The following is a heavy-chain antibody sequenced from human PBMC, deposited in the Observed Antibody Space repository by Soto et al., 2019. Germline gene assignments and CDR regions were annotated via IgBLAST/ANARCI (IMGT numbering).Heavy chain of an antibody. Sequence: GGSLRLSCAASGFTFSSYSMNWVRQAPGKGLEWVSSISSSSSYIYYADSVKGRFTISRDNAKNSLYLQMNSLRAEDTAVYYCARANDILTGYYGWGQGTLVTVSS. CDR1: GFTFSSYS. J-gene: IGHJ4*02. CDR2: ISSSSSYI. CDR3: ARANDILTGYYG. D-gene: IGHD3-9*01. V-gene: IGHV3-21*01.